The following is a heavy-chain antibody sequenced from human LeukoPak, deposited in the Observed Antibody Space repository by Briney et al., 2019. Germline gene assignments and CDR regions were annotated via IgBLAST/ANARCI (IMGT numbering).Heavy chain of an antibody. CDR1: GYTFTGYY. D-gene: IGHD2-15*01. V-gene: IGHV1-2*02. Sequence: ASVTVPCKASGYTFTGYYMHWVRQAPGQGLEWMGWINPNSGGTNYAQKFQGRVTMTRDTSISTAYMELSRLRSDDTAVYYCARDYGYCSGGSCYHYYYYYGMDVWGQGTTVTVSS. CDR2: INPNSGGT. CDR3: ARDYGYCSGGSCYHYYYYYGMDV. J-gene: IGHJ6*02.